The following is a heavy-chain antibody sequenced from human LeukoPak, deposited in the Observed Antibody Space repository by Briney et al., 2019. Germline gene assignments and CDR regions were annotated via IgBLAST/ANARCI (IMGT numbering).Heavy chain of an antibody. CDR3: ARDASAYYPPFDY. D-gene: IGHD3-22*01. CDR1: GGSISSYY. V-gene: IGHV4-59*01. CDR2: IYYSGST. J-gene: IGHJ4*01. Sequence: SETLSLTCTVSGGSISSYYWSWIRQPPGKGLEWIGYIYYSGSTNYNPSLKSRVTISVDTSKNQFSLKVGSVTAADTAVYFCARDASAYYPPFDYWGHAPLVTVSS.